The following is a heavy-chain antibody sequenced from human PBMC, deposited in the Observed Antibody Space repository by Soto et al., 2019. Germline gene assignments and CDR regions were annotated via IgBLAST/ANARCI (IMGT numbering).Heavy chain of an antibody. J-gene: IGHJ6*02. D-gene: IGHD3-9*01. Sequence: GESLMISCTGSGSSFTSYWIGWVRQMPGKGLEWMGIIYPGDADTGWSTPFQGNVTISADKSSSTAYLQWSSLKTSDTAMYYCARRESGGDIWTGATEYYYYYGMDVWGQGTTVTVSS. CDR3: ARRESGGDIWTGATEYYYYYGMDV. CDR1: GSSFTSYW. V-gene: IGHV5-51*03. CDR2: IYPGDADT.